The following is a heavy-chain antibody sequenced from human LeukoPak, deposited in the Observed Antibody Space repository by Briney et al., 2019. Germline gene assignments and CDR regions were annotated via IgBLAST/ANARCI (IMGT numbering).Heavy chain of an antibody. J-gene: IGHJ2*01. V-gene: IGHV4-59*01. CDR1: GGSISSYY. Sequence: SETLSLTCTVSGGSISSYYWSWIRQFPGKGLEWIGYIHYSGSINYNPSLKSRVTMPIDTSKNQFSLNLTSVTAGDTAVYYCARDTSGWYFNLWGRGTLVTVSS. CDR2: IHYSGSI. D-gene: IGHD6-19*01. CDR3: ARDTSGWYFNL.